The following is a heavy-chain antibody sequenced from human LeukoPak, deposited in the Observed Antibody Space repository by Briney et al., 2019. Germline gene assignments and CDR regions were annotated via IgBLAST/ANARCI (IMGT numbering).Heavy chain of an antibody. Sequence: GGSLRLSCAASGFTFSSYAMHWVRQAPGKGLEWVAVISYDGSNKYYADSVKGRFSISRDNSKNTLYLQMNSLRAEDTAVYYCAREGMIAAAGSWFDPWGQGTLVAVSS. CDR2: ISYDGSNK. CDR3: AREGMIAAAGSWFDP. J-gene: IGHJ5*02. D-gene: IGHD6-13*01. CDR1: GFTFSSYA. V-gene: IGHV3-30-3*01.